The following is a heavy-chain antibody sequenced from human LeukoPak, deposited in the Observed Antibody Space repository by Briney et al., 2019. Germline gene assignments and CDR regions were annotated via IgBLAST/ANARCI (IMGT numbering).Heavy chain of an antibody. CDR2: MNPNTGNR. CDR3: AREGLDF. Sequence: ASVKVSCKASGYTFSNYDINWVRQAPGQGLEWMGYMNPNTGNRDYGQKLQGRLTITTDTSISTAYMELSNLISEDTAIYSCAREGLDFWGQGTLVTVSS. CDR1: GYTFSNYD. J-gene: IGHJ4*02. V-gene: IGHV1-8*03.